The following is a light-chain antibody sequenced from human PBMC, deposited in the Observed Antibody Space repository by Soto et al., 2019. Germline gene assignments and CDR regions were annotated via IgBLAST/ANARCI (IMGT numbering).Light chain of an antibody. CDR2: EDN. Sequence: NFMLTQPHSVSESPGKTVTISCTRSSGSIASNYVQWYQQRPGSAPTTVIYEDNQRPSGVPDRFSGSIDSSSTSASLTISRLKNEDEADYYCQSYDSSNRVFGGGTKLTVL. J-gene: IGLJ2*01. CDR3: QSYDSSNRV. V-gene: IGLV6-57*04. CDR1: SGSIASNY.